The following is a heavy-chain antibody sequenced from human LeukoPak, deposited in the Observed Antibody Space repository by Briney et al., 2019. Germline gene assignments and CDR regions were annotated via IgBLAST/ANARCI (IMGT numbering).Heavy chain of an antibody. V-gene: IGHV1-2*02. CDR3: AKDNTVVSRPSAMAFDI. CDR2: INPNSGGT. Sequence: ASVKVSCKASGYTFTGYYMHWVRQAPGQGLEWMGWINPNSGGTNYAQKFQGRVTMTRDTSISTAYMELSRLRSDDTAVYYCAKDNTVVSRPSAMAFDIWGQGTMVTVSS. CDR1: GYTFTGYY. J-gene: IGHJ3*02. D-gene: IGHD4-23*01.